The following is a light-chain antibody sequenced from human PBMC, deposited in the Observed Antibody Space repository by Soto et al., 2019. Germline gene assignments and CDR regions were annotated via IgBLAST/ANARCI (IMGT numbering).Light chain of an antibody. Sequence: DIVMTQSPDSLAVSLGERATINCKSSQGVLYSSNNKNSVAWYQQKPGQPPQLLIYWASTRESGVPDRFSGSESGTDFTLTISSLQAEDVAVYYCQQYSTTRWTFGQGTKVDIK. CDR2: WAS. V-gene: IGKV4-1*01. J-gene: IGKJ1*01. CDR1: QGVLYSSNNKNS. CDR3: QQYSTTRWT.